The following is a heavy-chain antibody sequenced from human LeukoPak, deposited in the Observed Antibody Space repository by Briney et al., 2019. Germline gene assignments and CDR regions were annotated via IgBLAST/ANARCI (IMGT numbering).Heavy chain of an antibody. V-gene: IGHV5-51*01. CDR3: ARGSGYYNWFDP. Sequence: GESLKISCKGSGYGFTSYWIGWVRQVPGKGREWMGIIYPGDSDTRYSPSFQGQVTISADKTTSTAYLQWSSLKASDTAMYYCARGSGYYNWFDPWGQGTLVTVSS. CDR2: IYPGDSDT. J-gene: IGHJ5*02. D-gene: IGHD3-22*01. CDR1: GYGFTSYW.